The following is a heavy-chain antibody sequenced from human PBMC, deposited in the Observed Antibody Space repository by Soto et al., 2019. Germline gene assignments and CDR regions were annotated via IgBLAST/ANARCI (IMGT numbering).Heavy chain of an antibody. CDR2: ISSSSTI. Sequence: PGGSLRLSCAASGFTFSSYSMNWVRQAPGKGLEWVSYISSSSTIYYADSVKGRFTISKDNAKNSLYLQMNSLRDEDTAVYYCARTAAVSPSYWGQGTLVTVSS. CDR1: GFTFSSYS. V-gene: IGHV3-48*02. D-gene: IGHD6-25*01. J-gene: IGHJ4*02. CDR3: ARTAAVSPSY.